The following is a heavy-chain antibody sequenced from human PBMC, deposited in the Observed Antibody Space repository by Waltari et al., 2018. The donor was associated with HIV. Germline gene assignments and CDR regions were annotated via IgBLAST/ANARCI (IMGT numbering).Heavy chain of an antibody. J-gene: IGHJ6*02. CDR2: NKPNSGGT. V-gene: IGHV1-2*02. Sequence: QVQLVQSGAEVKKPGTSVKVSCKASRYTFTGYYMHWVRQAPGQGLEWMRWNKPNSGGTKYAQKFQDRVTMTRDTSINTAYMELGRLRSDDTAVYYCARSITMIVVLIAWGYGMDVWGQGTTVTVSS. CDR1: RYTFTGYY. CDR3: ARSITMIVVLIAWGYGMDV. D-gene: IGHD3-22*01.